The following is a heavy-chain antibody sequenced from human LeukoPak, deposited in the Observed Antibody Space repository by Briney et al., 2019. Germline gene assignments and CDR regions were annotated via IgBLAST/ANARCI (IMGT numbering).Heavy chain of an antibody. V-gene: IGHV1-46*01. Sequence: GASVKVSCKASGYTFTSYYMHWVRQAPGQGLEWMGIINPSGGSTSYAQKFQGRVTMTRDTSTSTVYMELSSLRSEDTAVYYCARAGGGSCYSHCPDAFDIWGQGTMVTASS. CDR3: ARAGGGSCYSHCPDAFDI. J-gene: IGHJ3*02. D-gene: IGHD2-15*01. CDR2: INPSGGST. CDR1: GYTFTSYY.